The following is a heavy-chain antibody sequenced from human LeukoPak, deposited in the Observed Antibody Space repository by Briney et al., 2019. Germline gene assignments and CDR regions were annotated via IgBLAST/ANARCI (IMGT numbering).Heavy chain of an antibody. D-gene: IGHD6-6*01. CDR2: IYWDDDK. CDR3: ARRPSASWYFDY. CDR1: GFSLSSSGVG. J-gene: IGHJ4*02. Sequence: SGPTLVKPTQTLTLTCTFSGFSLSSSGVGVGWIRQPPGKALVWLALIYWDDDKRYSPSLKSRLTITKDTSKNQVVLTMTNMDPVDTATYYCARRPSASWYFDYWGQGTLVTVSS. V-gene: IGHV2-5*02.